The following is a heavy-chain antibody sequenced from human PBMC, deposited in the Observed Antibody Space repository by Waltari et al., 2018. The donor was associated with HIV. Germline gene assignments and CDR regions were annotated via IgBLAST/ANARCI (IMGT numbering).Heavy chain of an antibody. CDR2: IIPIFSTA. D-gene: IGHD3-3*01. CDR3: ARRRVVISSLDYYYYGMDV. J-gene: IGHJ6*02. CDR1: GGTFSSYA. Sequence: QVQLVQSGAEVKKPGSSVKVSCKASGGTFSSYAISSVRQAPGQGLEWMGGIIPIFSTANYAQKFQGRVTITAEESTSTAYMELSSLRSEDTAVYYCARRRVVISSLDYYYYGMDVWGQGTTVTVSS. V-gene: IGHV1-69*01.